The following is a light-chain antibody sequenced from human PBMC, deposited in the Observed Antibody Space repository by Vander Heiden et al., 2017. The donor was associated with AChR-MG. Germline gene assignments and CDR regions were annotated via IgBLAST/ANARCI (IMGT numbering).Light chain of an antibody. CDR1: EDVTNF. V-gene: IGKV1-39*01. J-gene: IGKJ1*01. Sequence: DIQMTQSPSSLSASVGDSVTIICRASEDVTNFLNWYQQRPGKAPNLLIYAASTLQSGVPSRFSGSGSGTEFTLTISSLQPDDFATYYCQQCYSTFRTFGQGAKVEVK. CDR2: AAS. CDR3: QQCYSTFRT.